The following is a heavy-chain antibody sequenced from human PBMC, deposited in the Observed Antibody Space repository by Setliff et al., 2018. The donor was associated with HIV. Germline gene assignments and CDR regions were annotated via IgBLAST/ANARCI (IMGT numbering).Heavy chain of an antibody. Sequence: GGSLRLSCAASGFSVSSKYMSWVRQAPGKGLEWVSAISGSGGSTYYADSVKGRFTISRDNSKNTLYLQMNSLRVEDTAVYYCAKDGISGGAYPPYYFDYWGHGTLVTVSS. V-gene: IGHV3-23*01. CDR3: AKDGISGGAYPPYYFDY. D-gene: IGHD2-15*01. CDR2: ISGSGGST. J-gene: IGHJ4*01. CDR1: GFSVSSKY.